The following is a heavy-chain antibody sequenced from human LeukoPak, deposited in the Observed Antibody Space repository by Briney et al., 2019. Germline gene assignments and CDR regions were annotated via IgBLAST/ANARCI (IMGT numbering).Heavy chain of an antibody. D-gene: IGHD5/OR15-5a*01. V-gene: IGHV1-46*01. CDR2: INPSGGST. CDR1: GYTFTSYY. Sequence: GASVKVSCKASGYTFTSYYMHWVRQAPGQGLEWMGIINPSGGSTSYAQKFQGRVTMTRDMSTSTVYMELSSLRSEDTAVYYCANSFYDLLVYFDYWGQGTLVTVSS. J-gene: IGHJ4*02. CDR3: ANSFYDLLVYFDY.